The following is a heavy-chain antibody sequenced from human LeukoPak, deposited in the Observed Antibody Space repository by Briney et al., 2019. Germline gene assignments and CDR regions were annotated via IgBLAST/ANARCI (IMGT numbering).Heavy chain of an antibody. J-gene: IGHJ4*02. Sequence: GGSLRLSCAASGFIVSGDFMSWVRQAPGEGLEWVSVIYSDGSTYYADSVKGRFTISRDNSKNTLDLQMTGLRAEDTAVYYCARERGRGRDSPWFDYWGQGTLVTVSS. D-gene: IGHD1-26*01. V-gene: IGHV3-53*01. CDR1: GFIVSGDF. CDR3: ARERGRGRDSPWFDY. CDR2: IYSDGST.